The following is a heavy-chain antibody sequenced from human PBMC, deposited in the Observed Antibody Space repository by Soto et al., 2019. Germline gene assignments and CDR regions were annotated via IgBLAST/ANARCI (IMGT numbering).Heavy chain of an antibody. CDR1: GFTFSSYS. CDR3: ARDRGPYGSGSSHYGMDV. J-gene: IGHJ6*02. D-gene: IGHD3-10*01. Sequence: ESGGGLVKPGGSLRLSCAASGFTFSSYSMNWVRQAPGKGLEWVSSISSSSSYIYYADSVKGRFTISRDNAKNSLYLQMNSLRAEDTAVYYCARDRGPYGSGSSHYGMDVWGQGTTVTVSS. CDR2: ISSSSSYI. V-gene: IGHV3-21*01.